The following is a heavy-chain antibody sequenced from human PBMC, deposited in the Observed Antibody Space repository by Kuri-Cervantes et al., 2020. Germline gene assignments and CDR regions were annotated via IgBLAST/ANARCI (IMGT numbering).Heavy chain of an antibody. J-gene: IGHJ4*02. D-gene: IGHD5-12*01. V-gene: IGHV3-11*01. CDR3: ASSGKYYFDY. CDR1: GFTFSDYY. CDR2: ISSSGSTI. Sequence: GESLKISYAASGFTFSDYYMSWIRQAPGKGLEWVSYISSSGSTIYYADSVKGRFTISRDNAKNSLYLQMNSLRSEDTAVYYCASSGKYYFDYWGQGTLVTVSS.